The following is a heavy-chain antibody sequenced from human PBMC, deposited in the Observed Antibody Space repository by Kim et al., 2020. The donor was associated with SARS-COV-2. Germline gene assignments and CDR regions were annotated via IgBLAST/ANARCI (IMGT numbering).Heavy chain of an antibody. CDR3: ARGPRRIVVVPAAMRVGYFDL. CDR2: INHSGST. Sequence: SETLSLTCAVYGGSFSGYYWSWIRQPPGKGLEWIGEINHSGSTNYNPSLKSRVTISVDTSKNQFSLKLSSVTAADTAVYYCARGPRRIVVVPAAMRVGYFDLWGRGTLVTVSS. D-gene: IGHD2-2*01. J-gene: IGHJ2*01. CDR1: GGSFSGYY. V-gene: IGHV4-34*01.